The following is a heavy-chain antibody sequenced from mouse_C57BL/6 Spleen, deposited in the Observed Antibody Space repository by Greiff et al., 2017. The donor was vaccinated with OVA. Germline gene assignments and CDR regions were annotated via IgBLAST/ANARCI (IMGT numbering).Heavy chain of an antibody. CDR3: ARSYGDDGAWFAY. D-gene: IGHD2-2*01. CDR1: GFTFTDYY. J-gene: IGHJ3*01. CDR2: IRNKANGYTT. Sequence: EVKLVESGGGLVQPGGSLSLSCAASGFTFTDYYMSWVRQPPGKALEWLGFIRNKANGYTTEYSASGKGRFTISRDNSQSILYLQMNGLRAEDSATYYCARSYGDDGAWFAYWGQGTLVTVSA. V-gene: IGHV7-3*01.